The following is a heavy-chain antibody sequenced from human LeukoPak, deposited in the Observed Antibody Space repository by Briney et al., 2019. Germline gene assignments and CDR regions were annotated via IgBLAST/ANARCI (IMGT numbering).Heavy chain of an antibody. CDR1: GYRFTSYW. J-gene: IGHJ4*02. V-gene: IGHV5-51*01. CDR2: IYPGDSET. CDR3: ARPSVPWYFDY. Sequence: KHGESLKISCKGSGYRFTSYWIGWVRQMPGKGLEWMGIIYPGDSETKYSPSFQGQVTISADKSISTAYLQWSSLKASDTAMYYCARPSVPWYFDYWGQGALVTVSP.